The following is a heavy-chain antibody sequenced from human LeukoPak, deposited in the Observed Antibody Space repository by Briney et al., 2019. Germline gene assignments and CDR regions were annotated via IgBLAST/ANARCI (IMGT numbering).Heavy chain of an antibody. V-gene: IGHV4-34*01. Sequence: SETLSLTCAVYGGSFSGYYWTWIRQPPGKGLEWIGEINHSGSTNYNPSLKSRVTISVDTSKKQFFLRLSSVTAADTAVYYCAKGHRYSSGWYWNHWFDPWGQGTLVTVSS. CDR3: AKGHRYSSGWYWNHWFDP. CDR2: INHSGST. CDR1: GGSFSGYY. J-gene: IGHJ5*02. D-gene: IGHD6-19*01.